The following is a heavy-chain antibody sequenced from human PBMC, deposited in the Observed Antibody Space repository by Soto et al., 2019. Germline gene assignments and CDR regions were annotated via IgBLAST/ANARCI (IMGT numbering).Heavy chain of an antibody. V-gene: IGHV2-5*02. Sequence: QITLKESGPTLVKPTQTLTLTCTFPGFSFSSIGEGVGWIRQPPGKALEWLALIYWDDDKRYSPSLKSRLTITKDPSKNQVVLTMTNMDPVDTATYYCVQSRCGGDCLQSYSSHSYYGLDVLGQGTTVTVSS. CDR3: VQSRCGGDCLQSYSSHSYYGLDV. CDR2: IYWDDDK. J-gene: IGHJ6*02. D-gene: IGHD2-21*02. CDR1: GFSFSSIGEG.